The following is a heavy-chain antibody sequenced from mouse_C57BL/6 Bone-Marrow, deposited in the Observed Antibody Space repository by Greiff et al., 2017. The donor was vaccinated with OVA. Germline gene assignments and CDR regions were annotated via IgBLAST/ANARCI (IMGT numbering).Heavy chain of an antibody. CDR2: IYPRSGNT. J-gene: IGHJ3*01. CDR3: ARCRGNLFAY. V-gene: IGHV1-81*01. Sequence: VQRVESGAELARPGASVKLSCKASGYTFTSYGISWVKQRTGQGLEWIGEIYPRSGNTYYNEKFKGKATLTADKSSSTAYMELRSLTSEDSAVYFCARCRGNLFAYWGQGTLVTVSA. CDR1: GYTFTSYG. D-gene: IGHD2-1*01.